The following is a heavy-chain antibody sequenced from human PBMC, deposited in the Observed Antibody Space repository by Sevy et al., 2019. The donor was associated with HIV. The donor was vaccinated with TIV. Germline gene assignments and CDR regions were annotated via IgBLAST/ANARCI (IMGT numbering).Heavy chain of an antibody. CDR1: GFTFSSYW. V-gene: IGHV3-7*01. CDR2: IKQDMSEK. Sequence: GGSLRLSCAASGFTFSSYWMTWVRQAPGKGLEWVANIKQDMSEKYYADSVKGRFTISRDNARNSLYLQMEGLRAEDTVVYYCARAQQVTMLVVIGGLYFDFWGQGTLVTVSS. CDR3: ARAQQVTMLVVIGGLYFDF. D-gene: IGHD3-22*01. J-gene: IGHJ4*02.